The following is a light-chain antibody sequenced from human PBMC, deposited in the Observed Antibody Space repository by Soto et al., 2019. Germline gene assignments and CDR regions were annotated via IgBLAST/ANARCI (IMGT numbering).Light chain of an antibody. J-gene: IGLJ2*01. V-gene: IGLV2-14*01. Sequence: QSALTQPASVSGSPGQSITISCTGTNSDIGSYNSVSWYQHHPGKAPKLMIYEVSNRPSGVSNRFSGSKSGKKASLTISGLQAEDEALYYCSSFTSPSTVVFGGGTKLTVL. CDR1: NSDIGSYNS. CDR2: EVS. CDR3: SSFTSPSTVV.